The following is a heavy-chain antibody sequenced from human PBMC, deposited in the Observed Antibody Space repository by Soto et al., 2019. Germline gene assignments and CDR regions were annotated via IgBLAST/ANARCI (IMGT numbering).Heavy chain of an antibody. V-gene: IGHV3-7*01. J-gene: IGHJ3*02. D-gene: IGHD3-10*01. CDR3: ARALTLLLWFGEGADAFDI. CDR1: GFTFSSYW. Sequence: EVQLVESGGGLVQPGGSLRLSCAASGFTFSSYWMSWVRQAPGKGLEWVANIKQDGSEKYYVDSVKGRFTISRDNAKNSLYLQMNSLRAEDTAVYYCARALTLLLWFGEGADAFDIWGQGTMVTVSS. CDR2: IKQDGSEK.